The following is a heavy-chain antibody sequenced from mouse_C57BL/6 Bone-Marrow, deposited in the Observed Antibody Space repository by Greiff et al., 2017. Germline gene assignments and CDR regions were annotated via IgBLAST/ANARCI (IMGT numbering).Heavy chain of an antibody. CDR3: ARFYYGSSYGFAY. J-gene: IGHJ3*01. CDR1: GYTFTSYW. CDR2: IYPGSGST. V-gene: IGHV1-55*01. Sequence: QVQLQQPGAELVKPGASVTMSCKASGYTFTSYWITWVKQRPGQCLEWIGDIYPGSGSTNYNEKFKSKATLTVDTSSSTAYMQLSSLTSEDSAVYYWARFYYGSSYGFAYWGQGTLVTVSA. D-gene: IGHD1-1*01.